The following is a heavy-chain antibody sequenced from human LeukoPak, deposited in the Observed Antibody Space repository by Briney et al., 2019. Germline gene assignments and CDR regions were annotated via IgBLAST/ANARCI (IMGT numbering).Heavy chain of an antibody. CDR1: GFTFSRYW. CDR3: ARDHFYNWKYIDY. V-gene: IGHV3-7*01. D-gene: IGHD1-20*01. CDR2: IKEDGSET. Sequence: GGSLRLSCAASGFTFSRYWMSWVRQAPEKGLEWVANIKEDGSETYYVDSVKGRFTISRDNAKNSLYLQMNSLRAEDTAVYYCARDHFYNWKYIDYWGQGTLVTVSS. J-gene: IGHJ4*02.